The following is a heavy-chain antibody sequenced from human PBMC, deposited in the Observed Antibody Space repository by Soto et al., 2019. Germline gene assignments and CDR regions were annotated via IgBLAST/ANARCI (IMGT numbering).Heavy chain of an antibody. CDR3: ARAYAHIEVVTATSWYFDL. CDR2: ISSSSSTI. V-gene: IGHV3-48*02. Sequence: GGSLRLSCAASGFTFSSYSMNWVRQAPGKGLDWVSYISSSSSTIYYADSVKGRFTISRDNARNSLYLQMNSLRDEDTAVYYCARAYAHIEVVTATSWYFDLWGRGTLVTVSS. J-gene: IGHJ2*01. D-gene: IGHD2-21*02. CDR1: GFTFSSYS.